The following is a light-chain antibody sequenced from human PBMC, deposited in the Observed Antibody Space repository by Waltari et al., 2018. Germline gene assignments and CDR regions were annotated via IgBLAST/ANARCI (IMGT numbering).Light chain of an antibody. Sequence: QSALSQPASVSASPGQSITISCTETSSDIGPYNYVSWYQQHPGKAPKLVIYDVSQRPSGVSNRFSGSKSGNTASLTISGLQAEDEADYYCNSYLPSTSSVIFGGGTKLTVL. CDR3: NSYLPSTSSVI. CDR1: SSDIGPYNY. CDR2: DVS. J-gene: IGLJ2*01. V-gene: IGLV2-14*03.